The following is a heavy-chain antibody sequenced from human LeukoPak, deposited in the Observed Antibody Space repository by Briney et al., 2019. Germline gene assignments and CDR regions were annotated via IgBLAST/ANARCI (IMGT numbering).Heavy chain of an antibody. D-gene: IGHD3-10*01. Sequence: PGGSVRLSCAASGFTFSSYAMSWVRQAPGKGLEWVSAISGSGGSTYYADSVKGRFTISRDNSKNTLYLQMNSLRAEDTALYYCAKLADGSGSYTDYWGQGTLVTVSS. V-gene: IGHV3-23*01. J-gene: IGHJ4*02. CDR2: ISGSGGST. CDR1: GFTFSSYA. CDR3: AKLADGSGSYTDY.